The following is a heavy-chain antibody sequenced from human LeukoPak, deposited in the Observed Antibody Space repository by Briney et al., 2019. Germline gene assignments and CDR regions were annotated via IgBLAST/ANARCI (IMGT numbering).Heavy chain of an antibody. CDR1: GFTFSSYG. J-gene: IGHJ4*02. D-gene: IGHD5-12*01. CDR2: IWYDGSNK. V-gene: IGHV3-33*01. CDR3: ARDRDQGYSGYDPPDY. Sequence: GGSLRLSCAASGFTFSSYGMHWVRQAPGKGLEWVAVIWYDGSNKYYADSVKGRFTISRDNSKNTLYLQMNSLRAEDTAVYYCARDRDQGYSGYDPPDYWGQGTLVTVSS.